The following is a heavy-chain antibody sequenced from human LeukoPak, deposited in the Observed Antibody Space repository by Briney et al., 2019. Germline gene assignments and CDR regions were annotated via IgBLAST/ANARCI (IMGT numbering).Heavy chain of an antibody. CDR2: IYSGGST. Sequence: VGSLRLSCAASGFTVSSNYMSWVRQAPGKGLEWVSVIYSGGSTYYADSVKGRFTISRDNSKNTLYLQMNSLRAEDTAVYYCARTQQLVRSLDYWGQGTLVTVSS. CDR1: GFTVSSNY. J-gene: IGHJ4*02. V-gene: IGHV3-53*01. CDR3: ARTQQLVRSLDY. D-gene: IGHD6-13*01.